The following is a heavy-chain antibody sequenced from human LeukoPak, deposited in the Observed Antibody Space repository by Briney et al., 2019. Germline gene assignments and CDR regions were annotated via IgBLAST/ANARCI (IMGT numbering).Heavy chain of an antibody. CDR2: ISYDGSNK. D-gene: IGHD5-12*01. J-gene: IGHJ4*02. CDR3: ARDRPFGGYDGFDY. Sequence: GGSLRLSCAASGFTFSSYAMHWARQAPGKGLEWVAVISYDGSNKYYADSVKGRFIISRDNSKNTLFLQMNSLRAEDTAVYYCARDRPFGGYDGFDYWGQGTLVTVSS. V-gene: IGHV3-30*14. CDR1: GFTFSSYA.